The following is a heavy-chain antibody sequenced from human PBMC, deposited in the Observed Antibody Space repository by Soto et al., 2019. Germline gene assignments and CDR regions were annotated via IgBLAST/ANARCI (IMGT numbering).Heavy chain of an antibody. V-gene: IGHV3-23*01. CDR2: ISGTGVNT. D-gene: IGHD6-6*01. CDR1: GFIFSSYA. J-gene: IGHJ5*02. CDR3: AKDSVHNLYRTSSLEDCFGP. Sequence: LRLSCEASGFIFSSYAITWVRQAPGKWLEWVSTISGTGVNTYYADSVKGRFTVSRDNSKNTVWLQMNSLRAADSSVYYCAKDSVHNLYRTSSLEDCFGPWGQGTLVTVSS.